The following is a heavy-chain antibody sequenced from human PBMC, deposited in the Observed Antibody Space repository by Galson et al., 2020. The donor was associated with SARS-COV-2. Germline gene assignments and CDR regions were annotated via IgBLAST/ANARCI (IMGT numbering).Heavy chain of an antibody. J-gene: IGHJ4*02. Sequence: GESLKISCAASGFPFSTYSMNWVRLAPGKGLEWVSSISTSSSYTYYVDSVKGRFSISRDNPRNSLYLQMNSLRAEDTAVYYCARETDDHTSSWYDYWGQGALVTVSS. CDR2: ISTSSSYT. CDR3: ARETDDHTSSWYDY. D-gene: IGHD6-13*01. CDR1: GFPFSTYS. V-gene: IGHV3-21*01.